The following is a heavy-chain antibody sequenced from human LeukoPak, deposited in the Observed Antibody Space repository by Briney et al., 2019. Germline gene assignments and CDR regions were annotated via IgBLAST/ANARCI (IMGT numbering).Heavy chain of an antibody. CDR3: VRVDTGWCYLSD. D-gene: IGHD4/OR15-4a*01. V-gene: IGHV3-74*01. J-gene: IGHJ1*01. Sequence: GGSLRLSCAASRFTFISYWMHWVRQAPGKGLVWVSRINSDGSITTYADSVKGRFTISRDNAKNTLYLQMNSLRAEDTAVYYCVRVDTGWCYLSDWGQGTLVTVSS. CDR2: INSDGSIT. CDR1: RFTFISYW.